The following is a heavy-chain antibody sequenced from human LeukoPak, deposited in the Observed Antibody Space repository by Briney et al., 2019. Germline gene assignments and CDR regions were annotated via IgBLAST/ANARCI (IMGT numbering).Heavy chain of an antibody. CDR1: GFTFSSYA. V-gene: IGHV3-23*01. CDR2: ISGSGGST. D-gene: IGHD3-22*01. CDR3: ATHDSSGYCYSASHHDAFDI. Sequence: GGSLRLSCAASGFTFSSYAMSWVRQAPGKGLEWVSAISGSGGSTYYADSVKGRFTISRDNSKNTLYLQMNSLRAEDTAVYYCATHDSSGYCYSASHHDAFDIWGQGTMVTVSS. J-gene: IGHJ3*02.